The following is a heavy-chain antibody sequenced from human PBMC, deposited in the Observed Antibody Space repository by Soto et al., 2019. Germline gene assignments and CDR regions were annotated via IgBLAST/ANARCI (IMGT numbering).Heavy chain of an antibody. CDR1: GFTFSSYG. CDR3: AKDGLRFLEWLSYFDY. V-gene: IGHV3-30*18. Sequence: GGSLRLSCAASGFTFSSYGMHWVRQAPGKGLEWVAVISYDGGNKYYVDSVKGRFTISRDNSKNTLYLQMNSLRAEDTAVYYCAKDGLRFLEWLSYFDYWGQGTLVTVSS. J-gene: IGHJ4*02. D-gene: IGHD3-3*01. CDR2: ISYDGGNK.